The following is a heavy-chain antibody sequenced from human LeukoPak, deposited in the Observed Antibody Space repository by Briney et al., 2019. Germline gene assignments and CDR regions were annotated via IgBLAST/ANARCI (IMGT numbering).Heavy chain of an antibody. Sequence: GASVKVSCKASGYTFTSYDINWVRQATGQGLEWMGWMNPNSGNTGYAQKFQGRVTMTRNTSISTAYMELSSLRSEDTAVYYCATGLRYFDWFRDYWGQGTLVTVSS. CDR2: MNPNSGNT. CDR3: ATGLRYFDWFRDY. J-gene: IGHJ4*02. V-gene: IGHV1-8*01. D-gene: IGHD3-9*01. CDR1: GYTFTSYD.